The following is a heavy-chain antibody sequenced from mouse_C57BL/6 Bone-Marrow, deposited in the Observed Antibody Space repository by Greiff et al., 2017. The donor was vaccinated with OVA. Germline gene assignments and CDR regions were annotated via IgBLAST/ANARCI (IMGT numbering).Heavy chain of an antibody. V-gene: IGHV1-19*01. D-gene: IGHD1-1*01. J-gene: IGHJ2*01. CDR3: ARWSYYGGFDY. CDR2: INPYNGGT. CDR1: GYTFTDYY. Sequence: EVQLQQSGPVLVKPGASVKMSCKASGYTFTDYYMNWVKQSHGKSLEWIGVINPYNGGTSYNQKFKGKATLTVDKSSSTAYMELNSLTSEDSAVYYCARWSYYGGFDYWGQGTTLTVSS.